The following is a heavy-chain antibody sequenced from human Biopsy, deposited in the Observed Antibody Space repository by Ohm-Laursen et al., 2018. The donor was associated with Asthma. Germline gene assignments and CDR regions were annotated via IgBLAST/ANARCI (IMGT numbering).Heavy chain of an antibody. J-gene: IGHJ4*02. CDR2: INSVFGAT. CDR3: ARKAGSCSSRTCYSLDC. D-gene: IGHD2-2*01. V-gene: IGHV1-69*01. Sequence: SSVKVSCKSLGGTFNTYVIAWVRQAPGQGLEWMGGINSVFGATTYPQKFQDRVTITADDSTSTVYMELSSLRSEDTAVYYCARKAGSCSSRTCYSLDCWGQGTLGTVST. CDR1: GGTFNTYV.